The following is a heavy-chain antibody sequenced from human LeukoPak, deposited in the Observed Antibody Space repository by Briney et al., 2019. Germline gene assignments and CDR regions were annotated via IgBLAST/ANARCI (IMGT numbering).Heavy chain of an antibody. Sequence: PSETLSLTCAVYGGSFSGYYWSWIRQPPGKGLEWIGEINHSGSTNYNPSLKSRVTISVDTSKNQFSLKLSSVTAVDTAVYYCARDLRGFFGYWGQGTLVTVSS. CDR1: GGSFSGYY. J-gene: IGHJ4*02. CDR3: ARDLRGFFGY. V-gene: IGHV4-34*01. CDR2: INHSGST. D-gene: IGHD6-25*01.